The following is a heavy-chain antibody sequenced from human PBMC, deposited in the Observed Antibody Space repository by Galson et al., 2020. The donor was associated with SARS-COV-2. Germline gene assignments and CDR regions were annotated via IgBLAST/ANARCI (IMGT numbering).Heavy chain of an antibody. CDR2: FDPEDGET. D-gene: IGHD2-15*01. V-gene: IGHV1-24*01. J-gene: IGHJ4*02. CDR1: GYTLTELS. CDR3: ATVDLKYCSGGSCYREPMYYFDY. Sequence: ASVKVSCKVSGYTLTELSMHWVRQAPGKGLEWMGGFDPEDGETIYAQKFQGRVTMTEDTSTDTAYMELSSLRSEDTAVYYCATVDLKYCSGGSCYREPMYYFDYWGQGTLVTVSS.